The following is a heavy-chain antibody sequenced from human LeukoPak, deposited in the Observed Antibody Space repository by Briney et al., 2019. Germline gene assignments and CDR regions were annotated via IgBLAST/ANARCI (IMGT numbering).Heavy chain of an antibody. Sequence: ASVKVSCKASGYTFTSYYMHWVRQAPGHGLDWMGIINPSGGSTSYAQKFQGRVTMTRDTSTSTVYMELSSLRSEDTAVYYCAKGSLHPGIFDYWGQGTLVTVSS. CDR3: AKGSLHPGIFDY. CDR1: GYTFTSYY. V-gene: IGHV1-46*01. CDR2: INPSGGST. J-gene: IGHJ4*02.